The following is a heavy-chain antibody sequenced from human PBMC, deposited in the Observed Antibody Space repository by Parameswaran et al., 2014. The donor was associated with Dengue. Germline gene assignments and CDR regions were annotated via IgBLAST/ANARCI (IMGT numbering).Heavy chain of an antibody. CDR3: ARDEGILWFGELSPLSRAFDY. D-gene: IGHD3-10*01. J-gene: IGHJ4*02. CDR2: INTNTGNP. V-gene: IGHV7-4-1*02. Sequence: WVRQAPGQGLEWMGWINTNTGNPTYAQGFTGRFVFSLDTSVSTAYLQISSLKAEDTAVYYCARDEGILWFGELSPLSRAFDYWGQGTLVTVSS.